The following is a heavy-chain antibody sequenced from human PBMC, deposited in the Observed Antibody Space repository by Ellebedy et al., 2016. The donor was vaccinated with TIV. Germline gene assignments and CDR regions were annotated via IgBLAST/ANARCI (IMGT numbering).Heavy chain of an antibody. J-gene: IGHJ1*01. CDR1: GFTFSNAW. D-gene: IGHD3-10*01. Sequence: GESLKISCAASGFTFSNAWMNWVRQAPGKGLEWVGRIKSKTDGGTTDYAAPVKGRFTISRDDSKNTLYLQMNSLKTEDTAVYYCTTEHSMVRGVKNQHWGQGTLVTVSS. CDR2: IKSKTDGGTT. V-gene: IGHV3-15*07. CDR3: TTEHSMVRGVKNQH.